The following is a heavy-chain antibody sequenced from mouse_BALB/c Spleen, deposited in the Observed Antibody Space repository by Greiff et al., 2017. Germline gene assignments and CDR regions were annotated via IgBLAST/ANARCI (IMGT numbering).Heavy chain of an antibody. J-gene: IGHJ1*01. CDR2: IDPSDSET. CDR3: ARGWYFDV. V-gene: IGHV1-69*02. CDR1: GYTFTSYW. Sequence: QVQLQQPGAELVKPGAPVKLSCKASGYTFTSYWMNWVKQRPGRGLEWIGRIDPSDSETHYNQKFKDKATLTVDKSSSTAYIQLSSLTSEDSAVYYCARGWYFDVWGAGTTVTVSS.